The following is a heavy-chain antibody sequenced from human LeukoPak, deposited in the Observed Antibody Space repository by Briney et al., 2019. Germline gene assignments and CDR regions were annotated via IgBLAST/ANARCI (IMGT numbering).Heavy chain of an antibody. CDR1: GGSISSSSYY. D-gene: IGHD2-15*01. Sequence: SETLSLTCTVSGGSISSSSYYWGWIRQPPGKGLEWIGSIYYSGSTYYNPSLKSRVTISVDTSKNQFSLKLSSVTAADTAVYYCARDCSGGSCYSGGGWFDPWGQGTLVTVSS. V-gene: IGHV4-39*07. CDR2: IYYSGST. J-gene: IGHJ5*02. CDR3: ARDCSGGSCYSGGGWFDP.